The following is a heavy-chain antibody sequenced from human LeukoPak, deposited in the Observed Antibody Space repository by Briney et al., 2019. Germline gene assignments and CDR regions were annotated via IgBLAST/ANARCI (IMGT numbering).Heavy chain of an antibody. D-gene: IGHD6-13*01. CDR3: ATLAASGTGGVDY. CDR2: ITWNSDTI. V-gene: IGHV3-9*01. Sequence: GGSLRLSCAASGFSFGDYVMNWVRHAQGKGLEWVSRITWNSDTIDYADSVKGRFTISRDDAKKFLYLQMNSLRPEDTALYYCATLAASGTGGVDYWGQGTLVTVSS. CDR1: GFSFGDYV. J-gene: IGHJ4*02.